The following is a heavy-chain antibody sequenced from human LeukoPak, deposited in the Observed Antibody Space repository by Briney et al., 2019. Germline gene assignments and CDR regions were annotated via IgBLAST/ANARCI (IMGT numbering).Heavy chain of an antibody. V-gene: IGHV3-23*01. D-gene: IGHD6-13*01. CDR1: GFTFSTYA. CDR2: ISGSGDST. J-gene: IGHJ6*02. CDR3: AALAAEYYYGMDV. Sequence: GGSLRLSCAASGFTFSTYAVNWVRQAPGKGLEWVSTISGSGDSTYYADSVKGRFTISRDNSKDTLYLQMSSVRVDDTAVYYCAALAAEYYYGMDVWGQGTTVTVSS.